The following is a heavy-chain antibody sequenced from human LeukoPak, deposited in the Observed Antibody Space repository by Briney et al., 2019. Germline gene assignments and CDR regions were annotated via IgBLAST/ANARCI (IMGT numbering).Heavy chain of an antibody. CDR2: ISAGGSST. V-gene: IGHV3-23*01. J-gene: IGHJ4*02. Sequence: GGSLRLSCAASGFTFSTSAMSWVRHAPGKGLEWVSGISAGGSSTYYTDSVKGRFTISRDNSKNTLNLQVNSLRAEDTAVYYCAKVGRADDYYFDYWGQGTLVTVSS. D-gene: IGHD3-3*01. CDR3: AKVGRADDYYFDY. CDR1: GFTFSTSA.